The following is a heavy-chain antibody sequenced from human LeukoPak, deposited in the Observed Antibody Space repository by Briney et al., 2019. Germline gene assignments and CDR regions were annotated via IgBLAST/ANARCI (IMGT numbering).Heavy chain of an antibody. J-gene: IGHJ4*02. Sequence: ASAKVSCKVSGYTLTELSMHWVRQAPGKGLEWMGGFDPEDGETIYAQKFQGRVTMTEDTSTDTAYMELSSLRSEDTAVYYCATLGWELPTFDYWGQGTLVTVSS. CDR1: GYTLTELS. D-gene: IGHD1-26*01. V-gene: IGHV1-24*01. CDR2: FDPEDGET. CDR3: ATLGWELPTFDY.